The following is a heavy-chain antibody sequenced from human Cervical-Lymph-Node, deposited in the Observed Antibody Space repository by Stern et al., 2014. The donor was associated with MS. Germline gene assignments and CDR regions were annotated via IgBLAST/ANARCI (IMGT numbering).Heavy chain of an antibody. CDR2: ITSGSSDI. Sequence: EVQLVESGGGLVQPGGSLRLSCAASGFTFKEYSMNCVRQAPGKGLEWVSSITSGSSDIHYADSVKGRFTISRDNVKNSLYLQMNSLRAEDTALYYCAREDYTQDFDYWGRGTLVTVSS. D-gene: IGHD4-11*01. V-gene: IGHV3-21*01. J-gene: IGHJ4*02. CDR3: AREDYTQDFDY. CDR1: GFTFKEYS.